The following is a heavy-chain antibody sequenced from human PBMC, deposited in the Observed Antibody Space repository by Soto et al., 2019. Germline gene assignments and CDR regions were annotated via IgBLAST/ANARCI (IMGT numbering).Heavy chain of an antibody. CDR3: ARDPTIFSSAPLSSTSLLDP. CDR2: ISSSSSYI. Sequence: PGGSLRLSCAASGFTFSSYSMNWVRQAPGKGLEWVSSISSSSSYIYYADSVKGRFTISRDNAKNSLYLQMNSLRAEDTAVYYCARDPTIFSSAPLSSTSLLDPSGPGTLRTVSS. J-gene: IGHJ5*02. D-gene: IGHD2-2*01. CDR1: GFTFSSYS. V-gene: IGHV3-21*01.